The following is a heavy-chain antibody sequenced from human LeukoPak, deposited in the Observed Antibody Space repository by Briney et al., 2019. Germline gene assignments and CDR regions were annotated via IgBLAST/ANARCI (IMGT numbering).Heavy chain of an antibody. Sequence: PSETLSHTCTVSGGSISSGDYYWSWIRQPPGKGLEWIGYIYYSGSTYYNPSLKSPVTISVDTSKNQFSLKLSSVTAADTAVYYCARGTYYDILTGSSWYFDYWGQGTLVTVSS. V-gene: IGHV4-30-4*08. D-gene: IGHD3-9*01. J-gene: IGHJ4*02. CDR3: ARGTYYDILTGSSWYFDY. CDR1: GGSISSGDYY. CDR2: IYYSGST.